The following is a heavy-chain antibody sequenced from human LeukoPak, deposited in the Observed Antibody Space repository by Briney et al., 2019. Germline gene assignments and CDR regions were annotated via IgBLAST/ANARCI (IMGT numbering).Heavy chain of an antibody. CDR2: INPTGGST. J-gene: IGHJ6*03. V-gene: IGHV1-46*01. D-gene: IGHD4-17*01. Sequence: GASVKVSCKTSGYTFTSHYMHWVRQAPGQGLEWMGIINPTGGSTSYALKFQGRVTITADKSTSTAYMELSSLRSEDTAVYYCASRGATVTHYYYYYMDVWGKGTTVTVSS. CDR3: ASRGATVTHYYYYYMDV. CDR1: GYTFTSHY.